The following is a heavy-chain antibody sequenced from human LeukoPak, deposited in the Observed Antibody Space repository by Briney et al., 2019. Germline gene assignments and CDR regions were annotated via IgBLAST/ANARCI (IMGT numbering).Heavy chain of an antibody. CDR1: GGSISSYY. CDR3: AREGPYYMDV. J-gene: IGHJ6*03. Sequence: SETLSLTCTVSGGSISSYYWSWIRQPAGKGLEWSGRIYFTGSTNYNPSLKSRVTMSADTSKNQFSLNLSSVTAADTAVYYCAREGPYYMDVWGKGTTVTISS. V-gene: IGHV4-4*07. CDR2: IYFTGST.